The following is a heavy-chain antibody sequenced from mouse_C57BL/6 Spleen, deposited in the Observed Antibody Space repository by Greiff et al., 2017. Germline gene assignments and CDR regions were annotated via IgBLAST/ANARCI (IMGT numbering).Heavy chain of an antibody. CDR1: GFTFSSYA. CDR3: GTGTFAY. V-gene: IGHV5-4*03. D-gene: IGHD4-1*01. J-gene: IGHJ3*01. CDR2: ISDGGSYT. Sequence: EVKLVESGGGLVKPGGSLKLSCAASGFTFSSYAMSWVRQTPEKRLEWVATISDGGSYTYYPDNVKGRFTISRDNAKNNLYLQMSHLKSEDTAMYYCGTGTFAYWGQGTLVTVSA.